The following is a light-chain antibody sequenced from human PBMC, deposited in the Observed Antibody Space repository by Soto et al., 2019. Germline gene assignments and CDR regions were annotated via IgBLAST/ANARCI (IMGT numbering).Light chain of an antibody. CDR2: GAS. CDR3: QQYGSSRGFT. J-gene: IGKJ3*01. V-gene: IGKV3-20*01. Sequence: EIVLTQSPGPLSLSPGERATLSCRASQSVSSSYLAWYQQKPGQAPRLLIYGASSRATGIPDRFSGSGSGTDFTLTISRREPEDCAVYYCQQYGSSRGFTFGPGTKVDIK. CDR1: QSVSSSY.